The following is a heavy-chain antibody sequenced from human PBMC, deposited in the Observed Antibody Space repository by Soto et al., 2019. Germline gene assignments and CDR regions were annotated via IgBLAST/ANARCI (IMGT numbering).Heavy chain of an antibody. CDR1: GGTFSSYA. J-gene: IGHJ3*02. Sequence: QVQLVQSGAEVKKPGSSVKVSCKASGGTFSSYAISWVRQAPGQGLEWMGGLIPIFGTANYAQKFQGRVTIPADESTSTAYMELSSLSYEDTAVYYCARDRAYCGGDCDLGAFDIWGQGTMVTVSS. V-gene: IGHV1-69*01. D-gene: IGHD2-21*02. CDR2: LIPIFGTA. CDR3: ARDRAYCGGDCDLGAFDI.